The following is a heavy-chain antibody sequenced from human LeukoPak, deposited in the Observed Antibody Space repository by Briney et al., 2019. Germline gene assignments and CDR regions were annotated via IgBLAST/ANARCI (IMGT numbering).Heavy chain of an antibody. CDR2: LIPIFVST. Sequence: SVKVSCKASGGTFNNYAISWVRQAPGQGLEWMGVLIPIFVSTNYAQRFQGRLTIITDESMSTAYMELSSLRSEDTAVYYCARSGHASISTWFDPWGQGTLVTVSS. D-gene: IGHD5-12*01. CDR1: GGTFNNYA. V-gene: IGHV1-69*05. CDR3: ARSGHASISTWFDP. J-gene: IGHJ5*02.